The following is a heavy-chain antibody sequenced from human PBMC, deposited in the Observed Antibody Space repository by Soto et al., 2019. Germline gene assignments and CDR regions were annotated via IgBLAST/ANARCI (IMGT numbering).Heavy chain of an antibody. CDR2: INYSGST. Sequence: QLQLQESGPGLVKPSETLSLTCTVSGGSFSSSTSYWGWLRRPPGKGLEWIGSINYSGSTYYSPSLKRRATITADTSQNQFSLKLSTVTAADTAVYYCARPVNYYYYYVDVWGKGTMVTVSS. J-gene: IGHJ6*03. V-gene: IGHV4-39*01. CDR1: GGSFSSSTSY. CDR3: ARPVNYYYYYVDV.